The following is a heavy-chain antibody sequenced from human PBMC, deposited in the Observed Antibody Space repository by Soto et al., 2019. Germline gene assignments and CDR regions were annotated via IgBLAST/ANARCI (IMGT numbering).Heavy chain of an antibody. D-gene: IGHD6-13*01. CDR3: AREKYSSSWYATRGDYYYGMGV. J-gene: IGHJ6*02. CDR2: ISAYNGNT. V-gene: IGHV1-18*01. Sequence: ASVKVSCKASGYTFTSYGISWVRQAPGQGLEWMGWISAYNGNTNYAQKLQGRVTMTTDTSTSTAYMELRSLRSDDTAVYYCAREKYSSSWYATRGDYYYGMGVWGQGTTVTVSS. CDR1: GYTFTSYG.